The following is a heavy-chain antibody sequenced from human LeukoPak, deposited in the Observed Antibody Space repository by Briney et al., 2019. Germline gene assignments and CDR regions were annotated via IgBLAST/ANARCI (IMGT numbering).Heavy chain of an antibody. J-gene: IGHJ4*02. CDR1: GFTFSSYA. Sequence: GGSLRLSCAASGFTFSSYAMSWVRQAPGKGLEWVSTINGGGVNTHYADSVGGRFTISRDNSKNTLFLQMNSLRDEDTAVYYCARLMGYIAAAIDYWGQGTLVTVSS. D-gene: IGHD6-13*01. V-gene: IGHV3-23*01. CDR2: INGGGVNT. CDR3: ARLMGYIAAAIDY.